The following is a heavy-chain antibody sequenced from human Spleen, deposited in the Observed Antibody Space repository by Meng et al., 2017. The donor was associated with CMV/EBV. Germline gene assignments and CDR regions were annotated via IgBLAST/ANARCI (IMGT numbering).Heavy chain of an antibody. CDR3: ARRGMMTTRGYWFDP. Sequence: KVSCKGSGYSFTSYRIGWVRQMPGKGLEWMGIIYPGDSDTRYSPSFQGQVTISADKSISTAYLQWSSLKASDTATYYCARRGMMTTRGYWFDPWGQGTLVTVSS. CDR1: GYSFTSYR. CDR2: IYPGDSDT. J-gene: IGHJ5*02. D-gene: IGHD4-17*01. V-gene: IGHV5-51*01.